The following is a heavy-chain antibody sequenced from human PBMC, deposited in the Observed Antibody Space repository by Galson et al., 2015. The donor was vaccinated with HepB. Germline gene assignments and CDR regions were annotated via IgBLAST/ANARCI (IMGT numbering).Heavy chain of an antibody. CDR1: GYTFTGYY. CDR3: ASSGPVLRYPHEGWYFDL. Sequence: SVKVSCKASGYTFTGYYMHWVRQAPGQGLEWMGWINPNSGGTNYAQKFQGRVTMTRDTSISTAYMELSRLRSDDTAVYYCASSGPVLRYPHEGWYFDLWGRGTLVTVSS. CDR2: INPNSGGT. D-gene: IGHD6-19*01. J-gene: IGHJ2*01. V-gene: IGHV1-2*02.